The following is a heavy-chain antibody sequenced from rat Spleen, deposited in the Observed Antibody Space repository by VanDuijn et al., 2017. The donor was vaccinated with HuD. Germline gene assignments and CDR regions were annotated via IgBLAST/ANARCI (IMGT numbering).Heavy chain of an antibody. V-gene: IGHV5-19*01. Sequence: RGGSTYYRDSVKGRFTISRDNAKSTLYLQMDSLRSEDTATYYCATATNYYFDYWGQGVMVTVSS. J-gene: IGHJ2*01. D-gene: IGHD1-11*01. CDR3: ATATNYYFDY. CDR2: RGGST.